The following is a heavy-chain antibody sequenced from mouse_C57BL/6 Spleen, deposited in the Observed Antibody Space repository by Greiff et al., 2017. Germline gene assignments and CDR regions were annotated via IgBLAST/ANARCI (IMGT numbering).Heavy chain of an antibody. CDR3: ARLWLRDWYFDV. Sequence: VQLKESGPELVKPGASVKMSCKASGYTFTDYNMHWVKQSHGKSLEWIGYINPNNGGTSYNQKFKGKATLTVNKSSSTAYMELRSLTSEDSAVYYCARLWLRDWYFDVWGTGTTVTVSS. J-gene: IGHJ1*03. V-gene: IGHV1-22*01. CDR2: INPNNGGT. D-gene: IGHD2-2*01. CDR1: GYTFTDYN.